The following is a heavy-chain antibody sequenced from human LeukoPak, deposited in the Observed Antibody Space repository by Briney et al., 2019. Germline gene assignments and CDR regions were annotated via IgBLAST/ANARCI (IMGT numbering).Heavy chain of an antibody. Sequence: AASVKVSCKASGGTFSSYAISWVRQAPGQGLEWMGRIIPILGIANYAQKFQGRVTITADKSTSTAYMEQSSLRSEDTAVYYCASPRFGVVSWYYYGMDVWGQGTTVTVSS. CDR1: GGTFSSYA. CDR3: ASPRFGVVSWYYYGMDV. D-gene: IGHD3-3*01. V-gene: IGHV1-69*04. J-gene: IGHJ6*02. CDR2: IIPILGIA.